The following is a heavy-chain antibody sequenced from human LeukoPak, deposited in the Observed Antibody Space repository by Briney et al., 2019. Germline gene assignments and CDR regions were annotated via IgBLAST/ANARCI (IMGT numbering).Heavy chain of an antibody. CDR3: ARDIDYGDYLDY. V-gene: IGHV1-18*01. Sequence: ASVKVSCTASGYTFTSYGISWVRQAPGQGLEWMGWISAYNGNTNYAQKLQGRVTMTTDTSTSTAYMELRSLRSDDTAVYYCARDIDYGDYLDYWGQGTLVTVSS. J-gene: IGHJ4*02. CDR1: GYTFTSYG. CDR2: ISAYNGNT. D-gene: IGHD4-17*01.